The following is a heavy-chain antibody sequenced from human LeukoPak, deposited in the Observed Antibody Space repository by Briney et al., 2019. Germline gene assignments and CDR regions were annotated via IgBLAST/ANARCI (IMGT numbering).Heavy chain of an antibody. V-gene: IGHV3-30*04. CDR1: GFTFSSYA. CDR3: ATARYFDWYPLSY. J-gene: IGHJ4*02. Sequence: GRSLRLSCAASGFTFSSYAMHWVRQAPGKGLEWVAVISYDGSNKYYADSVKGRFTISRDNSRNTLYLQMNSLRGEDTAVYYCATARYFDWYPLSYWGQGTLVTVSS. D-gene: IGHD3-9*01. CDR2: ISYDGSNK.